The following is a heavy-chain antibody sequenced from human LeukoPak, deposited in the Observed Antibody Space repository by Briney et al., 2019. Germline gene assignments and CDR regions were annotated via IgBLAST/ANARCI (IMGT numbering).Heavy chain of an antibody. D-gene: IGHD2/OR15-2a*01. V-gene: IGHV3-23*01. Sequence: GGSLRLSCAASGFTFSSYAMSWVRQAPGKGLERVSAISGSGGSTYYADSVKGRFTISRDNSKNTLYLQMNSLRAEDTAVYYCAKSSYLGSYYYYGMDVWGQGTTVTVSS. CDR1: GFTFSSYA. J-gene: IGHJ6*02. CDR2: ISGSGGST. CDR3: AKSSYLGSYYYYGMDV.